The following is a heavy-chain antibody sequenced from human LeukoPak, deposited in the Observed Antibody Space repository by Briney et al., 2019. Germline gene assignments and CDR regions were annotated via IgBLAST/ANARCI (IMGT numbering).Heavy chain of an antibody. V-gene: IGHV4-34*01. D-gene: IGHD6-13*01. Sequence: SETLSLTCAVYGGSFSGYYWGWIRQPPGKGLEWIGEINHSGSTNYNPSLKSRVTISVDTSKNQFSLKLSSVTAADTAVYYCASIQQQLVWYKIDYWGQGTLVTVSS. CDR2: INHSGST. CDR1: GGSFSGYY. J-gene: IGHJ4*02. CDR3: ASIQQQLVWYKIDY.